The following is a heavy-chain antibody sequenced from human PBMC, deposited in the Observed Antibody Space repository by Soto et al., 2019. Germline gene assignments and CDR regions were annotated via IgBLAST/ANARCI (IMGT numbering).Heavy chain of an antibody. D-gene: IGHD3-22*01. Sequence: PSETLSLTCAVSGGSISSGGYSWIWIRHPPGKGLEWIGYIYHSGSTYYNPSLKSRVTISVDRSKNQFSLKLSSVTAADTAVYYCARGGNNHYYHSNSDYYYYGMDVWGQGTTVTVSS. CDR1: GGSISSGGYS. CDR2: IYHSGST. J-gene: IGHJ6*02. CDR3: ARGGNNHYYHSNSDYYYYGMDV. V-gene: IGHV4-30-2*01.